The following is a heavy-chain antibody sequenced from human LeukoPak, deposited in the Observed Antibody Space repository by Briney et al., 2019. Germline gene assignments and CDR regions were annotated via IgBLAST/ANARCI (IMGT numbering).Heavy chain of an antibody. CDR2: IYASGST. J-gene: IGHJ4*02. CDR3: ARDPMTHFFDY. V-gene: IGHV4-4*07. D-gene: IGHD2-21*02. Sequence: WETLSLTCNVSGGSISGYYWHWIRPPAGKGLEWIGRIYASGSTNYNPSLGSRVTMSLDTSKNYFSLKLNSVTAADTAVYFCARDPMTHFFDYWGQGTLVTVSS. CDR1: GGSISGYY.